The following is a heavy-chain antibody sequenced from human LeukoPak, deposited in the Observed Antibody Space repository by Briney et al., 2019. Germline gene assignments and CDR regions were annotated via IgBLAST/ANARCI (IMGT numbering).Heavy chain of an antibody. CDR1: GGSISSSSYY. CDR2: IYYSGST. Sequence: SPSETLSLTCTVSGGSISSSSYYWGWIRQPPGKGLEWIGSIYYSGSTYYNPSLKSRVTISVDTSKNQFSLKLSSVTAADTAVYYCAREGSYRDWFDPWGQGTLVTVSS. CDR3: AREGSYRDWFDP. D-gene: IGHD5-18*01. V-gene: IGHV4-39*07. J-gene: IGHJ5*02.